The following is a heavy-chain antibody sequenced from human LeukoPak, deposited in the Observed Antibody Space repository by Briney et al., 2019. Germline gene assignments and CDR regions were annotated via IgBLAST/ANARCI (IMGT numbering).Heavy chain of an antibody. CDR1: GFTFSSYG. CDR2: IRHGGSDK. J-gene: IGHJ6*02. V-gene: IGHV3-7*03. D-gene: IGHD6-13*01. CDR3: ARRITIAAAGWGYGMDV. Sequence: PGGSLRLSCAASGFTFSSYGMHWVRQAPGKGLEWVANIRHGGSDKKYVDSVKGRFTISRDNAENLLFLQMNSLRAEDTAVYYCARRITIAAAGWGYGMDVWGQGTTVTVSS.